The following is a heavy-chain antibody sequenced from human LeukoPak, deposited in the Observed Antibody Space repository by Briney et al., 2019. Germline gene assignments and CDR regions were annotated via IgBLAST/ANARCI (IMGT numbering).Heavy chain of an antibody. CDR3: ARRAGAYSHPYDY. V-gene: IGHV3-30*02. D-gene: IGHD4/OR15-4a*01. CDR2: IRYDGSNK. J-gene: IGHJ4*02. CDR1: GFTFSDYG. Sequence: GGSLRLSCAASGFTFSDYGMHWVRQAPGKGLEWVAFIRYDGSNKYYADSVKGRFTISRDNSKNTLYLQMNSLRAEDTAVYYCARRAGAYSHPYDYWGQGTLVTVSS.